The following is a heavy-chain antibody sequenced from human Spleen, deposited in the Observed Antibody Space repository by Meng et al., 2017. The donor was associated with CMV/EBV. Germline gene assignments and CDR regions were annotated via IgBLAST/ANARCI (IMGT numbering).Heavy chain of an antibody. D-gene: IGHD1-26*01. CDR1: GYSISTGYH. V-gene: IGHV4-38-2*02. CDR3: TRDAWERVDY. J-gene: IGHJ4*02. CDR2: IYHSGST. Sequence: GSLRLSCTVSGYSISTGYHWGWVRQPPGKGLEWIGSIYHSGSTYYNPSLKSRVTISIDTSTNQFSLKLSSVTAADTAVYYCTRDAWERVDYWGQGTLVTVSS.